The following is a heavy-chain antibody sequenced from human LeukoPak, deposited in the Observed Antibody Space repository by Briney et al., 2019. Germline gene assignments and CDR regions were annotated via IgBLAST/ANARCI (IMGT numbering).Heavy chain of an antibody. CDR2: ISAYNDHT. CDR3: ARDLTHRRYYDNSGYQIVPAF. V-gene: IGHV1-18*01. Sequence: ASVKVSCKASGYTFTNYGFSWMRQAPGQGLEYMGWISAYNDHTNYAQKLQGRVTLTTDTSTSTAYMELRSLRSDDTAVYYCARDLTHRRYYDNSGYQIVPAFWGQGTLVTVSS. J-gene: IGHJ4*02. D-gene: IGHD3-22*01. CDR1: GYTFTNYG.